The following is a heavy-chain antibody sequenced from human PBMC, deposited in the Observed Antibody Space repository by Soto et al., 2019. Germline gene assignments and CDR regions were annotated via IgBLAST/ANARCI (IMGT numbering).Heavy chain of an antibody. V-gene: IGHV1-2*04. D-gene: IGHD6-6*01. Sequence: ALVKVSCKASGYTFTGYYMHWVRQTPGQGLEWMGWINPNSGGTNYAQKFQGWVTMTSDTAISTAYMELSRLRSDDPAVYYCARDYSSSSGNAFDIWGQGTMVTVSS. CDR1: GYTFTGYY. CDR3: ARDYSSSSGNAFDI. J-gene: IGHJ3*02. CDR2: INPNSGGT.